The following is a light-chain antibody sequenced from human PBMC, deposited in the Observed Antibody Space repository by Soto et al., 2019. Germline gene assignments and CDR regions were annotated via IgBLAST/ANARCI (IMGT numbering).Light chain of an antibody. V-gene: IGKV4-1*01. J-gene: IGKJ2*01. CDR2: WAS. CDR3: QQYYETPYT. CDR1: QSVLFDSNRKNY. Sequence: DFVMTQSPDSLAVSLGERATINCRSSQSVLFDSNRKNYLAWYRQKPGQPPKLIIYWASIRESGVPDRFTGSGSGTDLTLTISSLQAEDVAVYYCQQYYETPYTFGQGTKLEI.